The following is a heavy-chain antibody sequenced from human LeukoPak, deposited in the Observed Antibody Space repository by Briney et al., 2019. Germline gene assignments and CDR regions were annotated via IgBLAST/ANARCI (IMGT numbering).Heavy chain of an antibody. CDR2: IRYDGSNK. CDR3: ANLERGAIAAAGWHY. J-gene: IGHJ4*02. CDR1: GSTFSSYG. V-gene: IGHV3-30*02. Sequence: GGSLRLSCAASGSTFSSYGMHWVRQAPGKGLEWVAFIRYDGSNKYYADSVKGRFTISRDNSKNTLYLQMNSLRAEDTAVYYCANLERGAIAAAGWHYWGQGTLVTVSS. D-gene: IGHD6-13*01.